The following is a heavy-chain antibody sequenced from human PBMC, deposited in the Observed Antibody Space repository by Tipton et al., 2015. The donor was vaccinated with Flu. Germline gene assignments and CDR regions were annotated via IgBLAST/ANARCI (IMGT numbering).Heavy chain of an antibody. Sequence: LRLSCTVSGGSISGSSYYWGWIRQPPGKGLEWIGSIYYSGSTYYNPSLKSRVTISVDTSKNQFSLKLSSVTAADTAVYYCARAGGYGYDYWGQGTLVTVSS. V-gene: IGHV4-39*07. CDR2: IYYSGST. CDR3: ARAGGYGYDY. CDR1: GGSISGSSYY. D-gene: IGHD5-18*01. J-gene: IGHJ4*02.